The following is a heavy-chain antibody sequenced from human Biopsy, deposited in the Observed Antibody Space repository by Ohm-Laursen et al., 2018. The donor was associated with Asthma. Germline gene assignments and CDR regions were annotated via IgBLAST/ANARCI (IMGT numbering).Heavy chain of an antibody. V-gene: IGHV3-30*04. Sequence: SLRLSCTASGFTFDNYTMHWVRQAPGKGLEWVTVISYDGRNTYYADSVEGRFTISRDNSKNTLFLQLSSLRPEDTAVYYCARGGLHYYEYYGMDVWGQGTTVTVSS. CDR2: ISYDGRNT. D-gene: IGHD2-21*02. J-gene: IGHJ6*02. CDR1: GFTFDNYT. CDR3: ARGGLHYYEYYGMDV.